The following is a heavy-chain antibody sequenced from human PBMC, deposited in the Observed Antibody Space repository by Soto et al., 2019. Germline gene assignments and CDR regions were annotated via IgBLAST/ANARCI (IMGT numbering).Heavy chain of an antibody. D-gene: IGHD3-9*01. CDR2: ISSSSSYI. V-gene: IGHV3-21*01. CDR3: VRAAYYDILTGYYEEDY. J-gene: IGHJ4*02. CDR1: GFTFSSYS. Sequence: GGSLRLSCAASGFTFSSYSMNWVRQAPGMGLEWVSSISSSSSYIYYADSVKGRFTISRDNAKNSLYLQMNSLRAEDTAVYYCVRAAYYDILTGYYEEDYWGQGTLVTVSS.